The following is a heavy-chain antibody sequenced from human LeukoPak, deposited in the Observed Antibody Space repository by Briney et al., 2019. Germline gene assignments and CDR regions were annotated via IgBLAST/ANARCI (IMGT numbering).Heavy chain of an antibody. CDR1: GFTFRSYA. CDR3: TRDEN. Sequence: GGSLRLSCAASGFTFRSYAMHWVRQAPGKGLEWVAVISYDGSNKYYADSVKGRFTISRDNSKNTLYLQMNSLRAEDTAVYYCTRDENWGQGTLVTVSS. J-gene: IGHJ4*02. CDR2: ISYDGSNK. V-gene: IGHV3-30*01.